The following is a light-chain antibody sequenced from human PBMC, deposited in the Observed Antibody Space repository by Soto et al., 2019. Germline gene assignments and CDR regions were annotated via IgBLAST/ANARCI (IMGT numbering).Light chain of an antibody. V-gene: IGKV3-20*01. CDR3: QQYGSSIT. Sequence: EIVLTQSPATLSLSPGERATLSCRASQSVSTSYLAWYQQKPGQAPRLLIYGASSRATGIPDRFSGSGSGTDFTLTISRLEPEEFAVYYCQQYGSSITFGQGTRLEIK. CDR2: GAS. CDR1: QSVSTSY. J-gene: IGKJ5*01.